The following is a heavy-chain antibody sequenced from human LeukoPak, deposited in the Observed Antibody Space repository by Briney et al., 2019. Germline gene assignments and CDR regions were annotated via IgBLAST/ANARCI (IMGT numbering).Heavy chain of an antibody. D-gene: IGHD3-22*01. CDR3: ARAVAGTGGYYKNGGGGNVFDI. CDR2: IDSSGSNI. J-gene: IGHJ3*02. Sequence: GGSLRLSCAASGFTFSSYEMNWVRQAPGKGLEWVSYIDSSGSNIHYADSVKGRFTISRDNAKNSLYLQMNSLRAEDTALYYLARAVAGTGGYYKNGGGGNVFDIWAQGKMATVSS. V-gene: IGHV3-48*03. CDR1: GFTFSSYE.